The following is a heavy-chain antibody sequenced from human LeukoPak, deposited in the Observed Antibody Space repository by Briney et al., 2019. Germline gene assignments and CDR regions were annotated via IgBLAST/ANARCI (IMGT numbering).Heavy chain of an antibody. CDR2: ISGSGGST. V-gene: IGHV3-23*01. J-gene: IGHJ4*02. Sequence: PGGSLRLSCAASGFTFSSYAMSWVRQAPGKGLEWVSAISGSGGSTYYADSVKGRFTISRDNSKNTLYLQMTSLRAEDTAIYYCAKDRRSLVGPTNFDYWGQGTPVTVSS. D-gene: IGHD1-26*01. CDR3: AKDRRSLVGPTNFDY. CDR1: GFTFSSYA.